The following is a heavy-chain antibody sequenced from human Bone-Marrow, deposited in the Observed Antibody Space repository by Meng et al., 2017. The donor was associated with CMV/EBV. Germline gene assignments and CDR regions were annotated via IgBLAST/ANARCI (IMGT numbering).Heavy chain of an antibody. V-gene: IGHV1-8*01. D-gene: IGHD2-2*01. J-gene: IGHJ6*02. Sequence: ASVKVSCKASGYTFTSYDINWVRQATGQGLEWMGWMNPNSGNTGYAQKFQGRVTMTRNTSISTAYMELSSLRSEDTAVYYCASLPAGSTSCSLPWNCDYYYGMDVWGQGTTVTVSS. CDR2: MNPNSGNT. CDR3: ASLPAGSTSCSLPWNCDYYYGMDV. CDR1: GYTFTSYD.